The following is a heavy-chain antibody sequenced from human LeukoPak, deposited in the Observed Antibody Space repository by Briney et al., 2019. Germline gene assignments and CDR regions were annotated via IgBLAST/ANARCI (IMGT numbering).Heavy chain of an antibody. CDR1: GFTFSSYG. V-gene: IGHV3-30*03. J-gene: IGHJ4*02. Sequence: GGSLRLSCAASGFTFSSYGMHWVRQAPGKGLEWVAVISYDGSNKYYADSVKGRFTISRDNAKNSLYLQMNSLRAEDTAVYYCARAPRYCSGGSCYTFDYWGQGTLVTVSS. D-gene: IGHD2-15*01. CDR2: ISYDGSNK. CDR3: ARAPRYCSGGSCYTFDY.